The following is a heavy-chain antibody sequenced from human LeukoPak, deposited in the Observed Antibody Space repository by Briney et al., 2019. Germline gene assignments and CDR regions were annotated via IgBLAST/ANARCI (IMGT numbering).Heavy chain of an antibody. D-gene: IGHD6-13*01. CDR1: GYTFTGYY. V-gene: IGHV1-2*02. CDR2: INPNSGGT. CDR3: ARGDYIWSSSWYVY. Sequence: GASVKVSCKASGYTFTGYYMHWVRQAPGQGLEWMGWINPNSGGTNCAQKFQGRVTMTRDTSISTAYMELSRLRSDDTAVYYCARGDYIWSSSWYVYWGQGTLVTVSS. J-gene: IGHJ4*02.